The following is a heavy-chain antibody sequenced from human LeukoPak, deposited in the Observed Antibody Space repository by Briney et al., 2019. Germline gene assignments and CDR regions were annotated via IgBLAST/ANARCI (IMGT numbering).Heavy chain of an antibody. V-gene: IGHV5-51*01. J-gene: IGHJ3*02. Sequence: GESLKISCKGSGYSFTSYWIGWVRQMPGKGLEWMGIIYPGDSDTRYSPSFQGQVTISADKSISTAYLQWSSLEASDTAMYYCARRDDSGGVIHDAFDIWGQGTMVTVSS. CDR2: IYPGDSDT. CDR1: GYSFTSYW. D-gene: IGHD3-22*01. CDR3: ARRDDSGGVIHDAFDI.